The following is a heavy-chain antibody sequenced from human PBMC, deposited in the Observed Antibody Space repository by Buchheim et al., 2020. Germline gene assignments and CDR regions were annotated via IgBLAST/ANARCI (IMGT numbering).Heavy chain of an antibody. Sequence: QVQLQQWGAGLLKPSETLSLTCAVYGGSFSGYYWCWLRQPPGEGVELIEEINHSGSTNYNPSLKSRVTISVDTSKNQFSLQLRCMTAEDTAVYYCARVPNGGGSGSLVYGMDVWGQGTT. J-gene: IGHJ6*02. V-gene: IGHV4-34*01. CDR2: INHSGST. CDR1: GGSFSGYY. CDR3: ARVPNGGGSGSLVYGMDV. D-gene: IGHD3-10*01.